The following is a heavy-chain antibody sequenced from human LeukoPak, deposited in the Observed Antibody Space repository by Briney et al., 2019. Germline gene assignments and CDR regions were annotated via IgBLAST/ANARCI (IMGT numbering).Heavy chain of an antibody. J-gene: IGHJ4*02. D-gene: IGHD1-26*01. Sequence: SETLSLTCAVSGASISTYYWSWFRQPPGKGLEWIGYIYYSGSTNYNPSLENRVTISVDTSKKQFSLKLSSVTAADTAVYYCAREGRTVGATTRTDLDYWGQGTLVTVSS. CDR2: IYYSGST. CDR3: AREGRTVGATTRTDLDY. CDR1: GASISTYY. V-gene: IGHV4-59*12.